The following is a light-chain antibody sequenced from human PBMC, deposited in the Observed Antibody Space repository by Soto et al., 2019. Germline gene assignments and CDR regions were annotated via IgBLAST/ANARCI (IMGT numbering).Light chain of an antibody. J-gene: IGKJ2*01. CDR1: QSVSSSY. CDR3: QHYGGSPYT. Sequence: PGERATFSCRASQSVSSSYFAWYQQKPGQAPRLLIYAASSRATGIPDRFSGSGSGTDFTLTITRLEREDFAVYFCQHYGGSPYTFGQGTKLEIK. CDR2: AAS. V-gene: IGKV3-20*01.